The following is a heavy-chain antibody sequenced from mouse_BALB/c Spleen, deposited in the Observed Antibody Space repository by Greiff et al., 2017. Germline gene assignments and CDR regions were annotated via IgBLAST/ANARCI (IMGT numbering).Heavy chain of an antibody. V-gene: IGHV5-17*02. J-gene: IGHJ4*01. D-gene: IGHD2-2*01. CDR1: GFTFSSFG. CDR2: ISSGSSTI. CDR3: ARSGYDGGYAMDY. Sequence: EVKLVESGGGLVQPGGSRKLSCAASGFTFSSFGMHWVRQAPEKGLEWVAYISSGSSTIYYADTVKGRFTISRDNPKNTVFLQMTSLRSEDTAMYYCARSGYDGGYAMDYWGQGTSVTVSA.